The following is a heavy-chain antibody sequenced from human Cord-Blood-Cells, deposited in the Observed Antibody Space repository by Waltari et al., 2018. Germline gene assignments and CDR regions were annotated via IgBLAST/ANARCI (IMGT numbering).Heavy chain of an antibody. J-gene: IGHJ4*02. V-gene: IGHV1-69*01. CDR2: ISPIVGTA. Sequence: QVQLVQSGAEVKKPGSSVNVSCKASGGTFRGYAVSWFRQAPGQGLEWMGGISPIVGTANYAQKFQGRVTITADESTSTAYMELSSLRSEDTAVYYCARGPLSIAAAGMWFDYWGQGTLVTVSS. CDR3: ARGPLSIAAAGMWFDY. CDR1: GGTFRGYA. D-gene: IGHD6-13*01.